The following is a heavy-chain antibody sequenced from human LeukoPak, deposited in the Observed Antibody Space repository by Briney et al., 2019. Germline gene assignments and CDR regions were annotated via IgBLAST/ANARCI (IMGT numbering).Heavy chain of an antibody. D-gene: IGHD5-12*01. V-gene: IGHV4-59*08. CDR2: IYYSGST. J-gene: IGHJ3*02. CDR3: ARHPTEDSGYEFDAFDI. Sequence: SETLSLTCTVSGGSISSYYWSWIRQPPGKGLEWIGYIYYSGSTNYNPSLKSRVTISVDTSKNQFSLKLSSVTAADTAAYYCARHPTEDSGYEFDAFDIWGQGTMVTVSS. CDR1: GGSISSYY.